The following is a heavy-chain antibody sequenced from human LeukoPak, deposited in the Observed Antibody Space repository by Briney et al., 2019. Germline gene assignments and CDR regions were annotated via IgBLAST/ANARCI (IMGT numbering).Heavy chain of an antibody. CDR2: IYSGGDK. D-gene: IGHD3-22*01. Sequence: GGSLRLSCATSGFSVSNNYMSWVRQAPGKGLEWVSLIYSGGDKRYAASLKGRFTISRDNSKNTLYLQMDSLRVEDTAVYYCGGYSSLDHWGQGTLVTVSS. CDR3: GGYSSLDH. J-gene: IGHJ4*02. CDR1: GFSVSNNY. V-gene: IGHV3-53*01.